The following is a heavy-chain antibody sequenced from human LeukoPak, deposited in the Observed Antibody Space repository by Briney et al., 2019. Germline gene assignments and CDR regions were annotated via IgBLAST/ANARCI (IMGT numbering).Heavy chain of an antibody. J-gene: IGHJ3*02. CDR3: ATVRLRTTGTYDAFDI. CDR2: FDPEDGET. D-gene: IGHD1-1*01. Sequence: GASVKVSCKVSGYTLTELSMHWVRQAPGKGLEWMGGFDPEDGETIYAQKFQGRVTMTEDTSTDTAYMELSSLRSEDTAVYYCATVRLRTTGTYDAFDIWGQGTTVTVSS. V-gene: IGHV1-24*01. CDR1: GYTLTELS.